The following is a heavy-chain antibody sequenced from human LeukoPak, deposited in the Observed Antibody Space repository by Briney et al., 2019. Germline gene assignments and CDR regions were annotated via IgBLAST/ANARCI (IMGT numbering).Heavy chain of an antibody. V-gene: IGHV1-69*10. CDR1: GYTFTNYG. D-gene: IGHD3-3*01. J-gene: IGHJ6*04. Sequence: SVKVSCKASGYTFTNYGLSWVRQAPGQGLEWMGVFIPILGTANSTQKFQDRVTITADMSTNTAYMELSSLRSEDTAVYFCAGIPVFGVVLHQEPVWGKGTTVTVSS. CDR2: FIPILGTA. CDR3: AGIPVFGVVLHQEPV.